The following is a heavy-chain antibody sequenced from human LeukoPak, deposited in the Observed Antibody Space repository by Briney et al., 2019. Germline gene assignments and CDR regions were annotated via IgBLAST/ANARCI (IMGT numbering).Heavy chain of an antibody. Sequence: GGSLRLSCAASGFTFSSYSMNWVRQAPGKGLEWVSSISSSSSYIYYADSVKGRFTISRDNAKNSLYLQMNSLRAEDTAVYYCARDPKGQHGMDVWGQGTTVTVS. CDR1: GFTFSSYS. J-gene: IGHJ6*02. CDR3: ARDPKGQHGMDV. V-gene: IGHV3-21*01. D-gene: IGHD6-13*01. CDR2: ISSSSSYI.